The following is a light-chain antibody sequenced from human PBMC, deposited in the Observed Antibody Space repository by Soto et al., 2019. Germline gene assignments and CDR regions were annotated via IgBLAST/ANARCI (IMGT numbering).Light chain of an antibody. CDR3: LQHKSYPRT. J-gene: IGKJ1*01. CDR2: AAS. Sequence: DIQMTQSPSSLSASVGDRVTITCRASQAITNDLSWYQQKPGGPPKPLIYAASTLHSGVPSRFSGSGSGTEFTLTISSLQPEDFATYFCLQHKSYPRTFGQGTKVEIK. CDR1: QAITND. V-gene: IGKV1-17*01.